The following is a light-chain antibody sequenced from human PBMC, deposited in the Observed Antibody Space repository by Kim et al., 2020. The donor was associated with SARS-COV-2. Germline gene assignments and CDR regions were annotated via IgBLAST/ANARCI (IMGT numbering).Light chain of an antibody. CDR2: YDS. Sequence: VAPGKTARITCGGNNIGSKSVHWYQQKPGQAPVLVIYYDSDRPSGIPERFSGSNSGNTATLTISRVEAGDEAGYYCQVWDSSSGMVFGGGTKLTVL. CDR1: NIGSKS. J-gene: IGLJ2*01. V-gene: IGLV3-21*04. CDR3: QVWDSSSGMV.